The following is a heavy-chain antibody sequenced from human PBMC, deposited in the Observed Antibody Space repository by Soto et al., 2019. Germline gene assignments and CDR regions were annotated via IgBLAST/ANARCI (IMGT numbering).Heavy chain of an antibody. V-gene: IGHV3-30-3*01. CDR3: ARDSGELPFFDY. CDR1: GFTFSTYA. CDR2: MSYDGSSK. J-gene: IGHJ4*02. D-gene: IGHD1-26*01. Sequence: PGGSLRLSCAASGFTFSTYAMHWVRQAPGKGLEWVAVMSYDGSSKDYVDSVKGRFTISRDNSKNTLFLEMDSLRADDTAVYFCARDSGELPFFDYWGQGALVTVSS.